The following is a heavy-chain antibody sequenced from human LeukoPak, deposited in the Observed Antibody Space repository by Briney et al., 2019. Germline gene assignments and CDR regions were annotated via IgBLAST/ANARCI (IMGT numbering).Heavy chain of an antibody. CDR2: FDPEDGET. Sequence: ASVKVSCKVSGYTLTELSMHWVRQAPGKGLEWMGGFDPEDGETIYAQKFQGRVTITADESTSTAYMELSSLRSEDTAVYYCARGGDYLGSFDYWGQGTLVTVSS. V-gene: IGHV1-24*01. CDR1: GYTLTELS. J-gene: IGHJ4*02. D-gene: IGHD4-17*01. CDR3: ARGGDYLGSFDY.